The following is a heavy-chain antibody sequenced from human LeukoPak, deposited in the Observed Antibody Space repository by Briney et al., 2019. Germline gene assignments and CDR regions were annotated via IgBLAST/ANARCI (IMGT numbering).Heavy chain of an antibody. J-gene: IGHJ6*02. V-gene: IGHV3-30-3*01. CDR2: ISYDGSNK. D-gene: IGHD3-16*01. CDR3: ARGDLGPNYYYYYGMDV. CDR1: GFTFSSYA. Sequence: GGSLRLSCAASGFTFSSYAMHWVRQAPGKGLEWVAVISYDGSNKYYADSVKGRFTISRDNSKNTLYLQMNSLRAEDTAVYYCARGDLGPNYYYYYGMDVWGQGTTVTVSS.